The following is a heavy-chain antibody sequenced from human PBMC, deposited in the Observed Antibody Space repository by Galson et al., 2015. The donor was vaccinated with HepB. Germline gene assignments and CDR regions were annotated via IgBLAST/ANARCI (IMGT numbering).Heavy chain of an antibody. V-gene: IGHV1-18*01. D-gene: IGHD3-16*01. CDR3: ARGPLVPFEDYYYGMDV. J-gene: IGHJ6*02. CDR1: GYTFTSYG. Sequence: SVKVSCKASGYTFTSYGISWVRQAPGQGLEWMGWISAYNGNTNYAQKLQGRVTMTTDTSTSTAYMELRSLRSDDTAVYYCARGPLVPFEDYYYGMDVWGQGTTVTVSS. CDR2: ISAYNGNT.